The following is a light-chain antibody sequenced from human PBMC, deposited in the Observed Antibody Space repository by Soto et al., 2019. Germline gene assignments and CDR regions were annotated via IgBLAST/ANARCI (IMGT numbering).Light chain of an antibody. CDR1: SSDVGGSNY. Sequence: QSVLTQPASVSGSPGQSITISCTGTSSDVGGSNYVSWYQQHPGKAPKLMVYDVNDRPSGISNRFSGSKSGKTASLTISVLQAEDEDDYSCSSYRSGSTLVFGGGTQLTVL. CDR3: SSYRSGSTLV. J-gene: IGLJ2*01. CDR2: DVN. V-gene: IGLV2-14*01.